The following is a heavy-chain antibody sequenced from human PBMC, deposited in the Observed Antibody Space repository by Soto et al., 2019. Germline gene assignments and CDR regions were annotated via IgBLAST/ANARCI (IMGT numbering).Heavy chain of an antibody. J-gene: IGHJ4*02. V-gene: IGHV3-15*07. CDR1: SFTFSNAW. Sequence: GGSLRLSCAASSFTFSNAWMNWVRQAPGKGLEWVGRIKSKTDGGTTDYAAPVKGRFTISRDDSKNTLYLQMNSLKTEDTAVYYCTTERLLLWLGALPPVAFDYWGQGTLVTVSS. D-gene: IGHD3-10*01. CDR3: TTERLLLWLGALPPVAFDY. CDR2: IKSKTDGGTT.